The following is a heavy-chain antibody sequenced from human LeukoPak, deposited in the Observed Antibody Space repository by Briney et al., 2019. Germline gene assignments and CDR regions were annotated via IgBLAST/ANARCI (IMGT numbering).Heavy chain of an antibody. J-gene: IGHJ4*02. D-gene: IGHD5-18*01. CDR1: GDSISSSPYY. CDR3: ARGGYQQTSAFDF. Sequence: PSETLSLTCAVSGDSISSSPYYWVWIRQPPGKGLEWIGGVFYSGTTYYNPSLKSPVTIAVDTSKNQFSLQLRSVTAADTAVYYCARGGYQQTSAFDFWGQGTLVTVSS. CDR2: VFYSGTT. V-gene: IGHV4-39*07.